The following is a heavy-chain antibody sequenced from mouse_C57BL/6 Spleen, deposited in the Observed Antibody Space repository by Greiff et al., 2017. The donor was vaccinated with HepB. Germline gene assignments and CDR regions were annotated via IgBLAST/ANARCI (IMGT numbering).Heavy chain of an antibody. Sequence: VQLQQPGAELVMPGASVKLSCKASGYTFTSYWMHWVKQRPGQGLEWIGEIDPSDSYTNYNQKFKGKSTLTVDKSSSTAYMQLSSLTSEDSAVYYCARDYGSSPYWYFDVWGTGTTVTVSS. CDR3: ARDYGSSPYWYFDV. J-gene: IGHJ1*03. CDR1: GYTFTSYW. D-gene: IGHD1-1*01. CDR2: IDPSDSYT. V-gene: IGHV1-69*01.